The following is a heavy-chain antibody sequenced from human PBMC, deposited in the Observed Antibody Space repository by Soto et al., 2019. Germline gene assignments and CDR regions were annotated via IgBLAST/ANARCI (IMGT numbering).Heavy chain of an antibody. V-gene: IGHV3-23*01. CDR2: ISGSGGST. J-gene: IGHJ6*02. CDR1: GFTFSSYA. CDR3: AKELRRWRPLGYYGLDV. Sequence: GGSLRLSCAASGFTFSSYAMSWVRQPPGKGLEWVSAISGSGGSTYYADSVKGRFTISRDNSKNTLYLQMNSLRAEDTAVYYCAKELRRWRPLGYYGLDVWGQGTTVTVSS. D-gene: IGHD3-16*01.